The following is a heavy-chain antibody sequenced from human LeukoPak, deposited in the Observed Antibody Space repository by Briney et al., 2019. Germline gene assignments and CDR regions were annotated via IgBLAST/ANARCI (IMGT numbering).Heavy chain of an antibody. V-gene: IGHV4-59*01. D-gene: IGHD6-13*01. J-gene: IGHJ5*02. CDR1: GGSINAYY. Sequence: SETLSLTCTVSGGSINAYYWSWIRQPPGKGLEWIGYVYHSGSTNYNPSLKSRVTMSVDTSNNQFSLKLSSVTAADTAVYYCARVRSSSWYFLGGWFDPWGQGTLVTVSS. CDR3: ARVRSSSWYFLGGWFDP. CDR2: VYHSGST.